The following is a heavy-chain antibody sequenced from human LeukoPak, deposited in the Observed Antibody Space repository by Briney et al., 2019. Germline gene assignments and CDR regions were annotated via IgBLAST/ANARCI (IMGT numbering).Heavy chain of an antibody. D-gene: IGHD2-2*01. CDR3: ANTKGLGYCSSISCPSYYFDY. CDR1: GFTFSTYG. J-gene: IGHJ4*02. Sequence: GGSLRLSCAASGFTFSTYGMHWVRQAPGKGLEWVAFIQYDGSNKYYADSVKGRFTISRDNSKNTLYQQMNSLRAEDTAVYHCANTKGLGYCSSISCPSYYFDYWGQGTLVTVSS. CDR2: IQYDGSNK. V-gene: IGHV3-30*02.